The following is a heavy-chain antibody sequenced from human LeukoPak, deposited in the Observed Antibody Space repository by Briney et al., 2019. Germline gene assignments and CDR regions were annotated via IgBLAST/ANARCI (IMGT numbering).Heavy chain of an antibody. CDR3: AKDSAACGYCGGGSCSLCGFDY. CDR2: ISGSGGST. J-gene: IGHJ4*02. CDR1: GFIFTSYA. D-gene: IGHD2-15*01. V-gene: IGHV3-23*01. Sequence: GGSLRLSCAASGFIFTSYAMSWVRQAPGKGLEWVAGISGSGGSTYYAAPVKGRFTISEDNSDTLYLQMNSLSAEDTAVYYCAKDSAACGYCGGGSCSLCGFDYWGQGTLVTVSS.